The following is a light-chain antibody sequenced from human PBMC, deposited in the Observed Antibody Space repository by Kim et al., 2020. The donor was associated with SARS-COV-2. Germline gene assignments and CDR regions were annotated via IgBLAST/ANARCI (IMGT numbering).Light chain of an antibody. Sequence: ELTQSPSASGTPGQRVTISCSGSSSNIGSNTVNWYQQLPGTAPKLLIYSNNQRPSGVPDRFSGSKSGTSASLAISGLQSEDEADYYCAAWDDSLNGVVFGGGTELTAL. J-gene: IGLJ2*01. CDR3: AAWDDSLNGVV. V-gene: IGLV1-44*01. CDR2: SNN. CDR1: SSNIGSNT.